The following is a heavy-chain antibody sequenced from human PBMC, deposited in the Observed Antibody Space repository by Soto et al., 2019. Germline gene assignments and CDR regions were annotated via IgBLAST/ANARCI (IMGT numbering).Heavy chain of an antibody. CDR2: ISSSSSYI. Sequence: GGSLRLSCAASGFTFSSYSMNWVRQAPGKGLEWVSSISSSSSYIYYADSVKGRFTISRDNAKNSLYLQMNSLRAEDTAVYYCARYCSSTSCYLSYYYYGMDVWG. CDR1: GFTFSSYS. J-gene: IGHJ6*01. D-gene: IGHD2-2*01. V-gene: IGHV3-21*01. CDR3: ARYCSSTSCYLSYYYYGMDV.